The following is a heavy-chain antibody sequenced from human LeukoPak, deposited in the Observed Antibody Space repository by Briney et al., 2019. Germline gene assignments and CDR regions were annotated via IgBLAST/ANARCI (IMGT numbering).Heavy chain of an antibody. Sequence: SETLSLTCSVSGRSISSYYWSWIRQPAGKGLEWIGRIYTSGSTNYNPSLKSRVTMSVDTSKNQFSLKLSSVTAADTAVYYCATSVRYYYDSSGYYRAHFNWGQGTLVTVSS. CDR1: GRSISSYY. J-gene: IGHJ4*02. D-gene: IGHD3-22*01. V-gene: IGHV4-4*07. CDR2: IYTSGST. CDR3: ATSVRYYYDSSGYYRAHFN.